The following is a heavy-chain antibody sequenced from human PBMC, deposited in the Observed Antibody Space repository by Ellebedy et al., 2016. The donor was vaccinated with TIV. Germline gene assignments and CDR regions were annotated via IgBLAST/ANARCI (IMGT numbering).Heavy chain of an antibody. J-gene: IGHJ2*01. D-gene: IGHD1-14*01. Sequence: GESLKISCAASGFTLSNYEMQWLRQRPGKRLEWVSTLATDGDTYYPGSVEGRFTISREDASESLFLQMNTSGAEDTAVYYCARETAEGYFDLWGRGTLVIVSS. CDR2: LATDGDT. V-gene: IGHV3-13*01. CDR1: GFTLSNYE. CDR3: ARETAEGYFDL.